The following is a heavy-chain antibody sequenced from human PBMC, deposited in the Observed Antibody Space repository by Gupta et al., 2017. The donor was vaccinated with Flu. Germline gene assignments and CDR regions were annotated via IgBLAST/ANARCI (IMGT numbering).Heavy chain of an antibody. Sequence: EVRLLESEGRVVQRGGSLRLSCAGSDFTFSHYAMSWVRQAPGKGLEWVSSISGSGDSKYDADSAKGRFRISRDNSRNTLYLQMDNLSAEDTALYYCAKMGGVDYLSDYHIDDWGQGTLVTVSS. J-gene: IGHJ4*02. D-gene: IGHD4-17*01. V-gene: IGHV3-23*01. CDR3: AKMGGVDYLSDYHIDD. CDR1: DFTFSHYA. CDR2: ISGSGDSK.